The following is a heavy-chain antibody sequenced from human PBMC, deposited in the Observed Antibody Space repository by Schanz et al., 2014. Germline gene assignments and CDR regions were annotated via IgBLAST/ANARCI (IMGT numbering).Heavy chain of an antibody. CDR3: AKVREWWPYYFDY. D-gene: IGHD2-15*01. Sequence: EVQLVESGGGLVKPGGSLRVPCAASGFTFNAVKGRFTIYSADSMKGRFTISRDNAKNTLFLQMNSLRAEDTAVYYCAKVREWWPYYFDYWGQGTLVTVSS. CDR2: FTI. CDR1: GFTFN. V-gene: IGHV3-21*05. J-gene: IGHJ4*02.